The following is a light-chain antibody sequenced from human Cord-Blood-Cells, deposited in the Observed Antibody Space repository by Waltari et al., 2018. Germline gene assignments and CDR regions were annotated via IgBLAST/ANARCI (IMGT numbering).Light chain of an antibody. CDR3: QQYNNWPLT. CDR2: GAS. CDR1: QSVSSN. J-gene: IGKJ4*01. Sequence: EIVMTQSPATPSVSPGERATLSCRASQSVSSNLAWYQQKPGQAPRLLIYGASTRATGIPARFSGSESGTEFTLTISSLQSEDVAVYYCQQYNNWPLTFGGGTKVEIK. V-gene: IGKV3-15*01.